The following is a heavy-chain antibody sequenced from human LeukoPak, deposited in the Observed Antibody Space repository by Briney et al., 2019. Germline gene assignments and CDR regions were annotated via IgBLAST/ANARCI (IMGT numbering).Heavy chain of an antibody. CDR2: ISGSGGST. Sequence: GGSLRLSCAASGFTFSSYAMSWVRQAPGKGLEWVSAISGSGGSTYYADSVNGRFTISRDNSNNTLSLQMNSLRAEDTAVYYCAKVRWELLLLDYWGQGPLVTVSS. D-gene: IGHD1-26*01. V-gene: IGHV3-23*01. CDR1: GFTFSSYA. CDR3: AKVRWELLLLDY. J-gene: IGHJ4*02.